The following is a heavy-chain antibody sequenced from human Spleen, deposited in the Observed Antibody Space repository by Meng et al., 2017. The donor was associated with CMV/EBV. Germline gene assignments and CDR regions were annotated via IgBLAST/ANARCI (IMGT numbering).Heavy chain of an antibody. CDR3: ARDAITIFGVVIMFGMDV. J-gene: IGHJ6*02. CDR1: GFTFSSYS. CDR2: ISSSSSYI. V-gene: IGHV3-21*01. Sequence: ESLKISCAASGFTFSSYSMNWVRQAPGKGLEWVSSISSSSSYIYYADSVKGRFTISRDNAKNSLYLQMNSLRAEDTAVYYCARDAITIFGVVIMFGMDVWGQGTTVTVSS. D-gene: IGHD3-3*01.